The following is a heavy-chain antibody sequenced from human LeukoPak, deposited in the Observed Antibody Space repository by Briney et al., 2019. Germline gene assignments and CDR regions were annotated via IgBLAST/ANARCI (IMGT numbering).Heavy chain of an antibody. CDR3: AKYQLPRGPSYPTIDY. CDR1: GFTFSSYA. Sequence: HPGGSLRLSCAASGFTFSSYAMSWVRQAPGKGLEWVSAISGSGGSTYYADSVKGRFTISRDNSKNTLYLQMNSLRAEDTAVYYCAKYQLPRGPSYPTIDYWGQGTLVTVSS. V-gene: IGHV3-23*01. J-gene: IGHJ4*02. D-gene: IGHD5-18*01. CDR2: ISGSGGST.